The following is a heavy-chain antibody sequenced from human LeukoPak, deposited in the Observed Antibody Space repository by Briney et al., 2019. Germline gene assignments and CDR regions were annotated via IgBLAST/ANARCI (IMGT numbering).Heavy chain of an antibody. J-gene: IGHJ4*02. Sequence: GGSLRLSCVASGFTFNTYSMNWFRQAPGKGLEWISYISSSSATIYYADSVKGRFTISRDNAKNSLYLQMNSLRAEDSAVYNCARGRDLFDSWGQGTLVIVSS. CDR2: ISSSSATI. CDR1: GFTFNTYS. V-gene: IGHV3-48*04. CDR3: ARGRDLFDS.